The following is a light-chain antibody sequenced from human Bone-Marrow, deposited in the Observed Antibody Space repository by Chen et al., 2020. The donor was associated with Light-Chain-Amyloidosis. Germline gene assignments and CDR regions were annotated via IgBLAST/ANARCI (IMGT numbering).Light chain of an antibody. Sequence: VLTQSPATLSLSPGERATLSCRTSQSVGAYLAWYQQRPGQAPRLLIYDTSNRATGIPARFSGSGSETDFTLTISSLESEDFAVYYCQQGATWPWTFGHGTKVEIK. CDR2: DTS. V-gene: IGKV3-11*01. J-gene: IGKJ1*01. CDR1: QSVGAY. CDR3: QQGATWPWT.